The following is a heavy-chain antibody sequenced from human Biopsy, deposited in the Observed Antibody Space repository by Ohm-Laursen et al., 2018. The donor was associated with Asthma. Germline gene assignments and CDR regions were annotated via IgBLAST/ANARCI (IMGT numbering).Heavy chain of an antibody. V-gene: IGHV4-30-2*01. D-gene: IGHD5-24*01. CDR2: IYHSGST. CDR3: ARVKDGYNFDY. Sequence: SETLSLTCPVSGGSISSGGYSWSWIRQPPGKGLEWIGYIYHSGSTYYNPSLKGRVTISVDRSKNQFSLKLSSVTAADTAVYYCARVKDGYNFDYWGQGTLVTVSS. J-gene: IGHJ4*02. CDR1: GGSISSGGYS.